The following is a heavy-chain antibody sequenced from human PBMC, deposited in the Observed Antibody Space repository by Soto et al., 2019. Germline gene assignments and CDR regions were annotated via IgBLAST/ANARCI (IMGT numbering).Heavy chain of an antibody. CDR2: IYPGDSDT. Sequence: GESLKISCKGFGYTFTNYWIGWVRQMPGKGLEWMGIIYPGDSDTKYNPSFQGQVIISADKSITTTYLQWSSLKASDTAIYYCAASIFYYGMDVWGQGTTVTVSS. J-gene: IGHJ6*02. V-gene: IGHV5-51*01. CDR1: GYTFTNYW. CDR3: AASIFYYGMDV.